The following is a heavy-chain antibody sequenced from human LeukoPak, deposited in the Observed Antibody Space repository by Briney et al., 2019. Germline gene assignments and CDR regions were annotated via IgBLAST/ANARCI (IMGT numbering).Heavy chain of an antibody. CDR1: GFSFDDYA. CDR2: INWNSDTV. V-gene: IGHV3-9*01. J-gene: IGHJ4*02. Sequence: GGSLRLSCAASGFSFDDYAMHWVRQAPRKGLEWVSGINWNSDTVAYANSVRGRFAISRDNAQNSLYLQMNSLRPEDTALYYCTKELDYSNRMPAAYFDLWGQGTLVTVSS. CDR3: TKELDYSNRMPAAYFDL. D-gene: IGHD4-11*01.